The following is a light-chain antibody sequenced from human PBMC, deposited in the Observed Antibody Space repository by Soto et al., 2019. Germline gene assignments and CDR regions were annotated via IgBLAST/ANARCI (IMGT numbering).Light chain of an antibody. J-gene: IGKJ1*01. CDR2: DAS. Sequence: EIVLTQSPATLSLSPGERATLSCRASQSVSSYLAWYQQKPGKAPRLLIYDASNRATGILGRFSGSGSGTEFPLTISSLEPEDFAVYYCQQRSNWPPWTFGQGTKVEIK. V-gene: IGKV3-11*01. CDR3: QQRSNWPPWT. CDR1: QSVSSY.